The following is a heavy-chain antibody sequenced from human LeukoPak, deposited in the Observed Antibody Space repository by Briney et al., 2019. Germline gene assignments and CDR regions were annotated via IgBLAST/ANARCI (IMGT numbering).Heavy chain of an antibody. CDR3: TTAADDYGDYYHY. CDR1: GFTFSSYG. V-gene: IGHV3-48*01. Sequence: GGSLRLSCAASGFTFSSYGMTWVRQAPGKGLEWVSYISSSSSTIYYADSVKGRFTISRDNAKNSLYLQLNSLKTEDTAVYYCTTAADDYGDYYHYWGQGTLVTVSS. CDR2: ISSSSSTI. J-gene: IGHJ4*02. D-gene: IGHD4-17*01.